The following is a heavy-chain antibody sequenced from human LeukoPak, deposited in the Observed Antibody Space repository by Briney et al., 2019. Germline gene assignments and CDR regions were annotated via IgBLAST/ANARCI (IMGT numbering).Heavy chain of an antibody. Sequence: GGSLRLSCAASGFTFSSYAMSWVRQAPGKGLEWVSAISGSGGSTDYADSVKGRFTISRDNSKNTVYLQMNSLRGEDTAVYYCAKDRDSGSYPFDYWGQGTLVTVSS. V-gene: IGHV3-23*01. J-gene: IGHJ4*02. CDR2: ISGSGGST. CDR3: AKDRDSGSYPFDY. CDR1: GFTFSSYA. D-gene: IGHD1-26*01.